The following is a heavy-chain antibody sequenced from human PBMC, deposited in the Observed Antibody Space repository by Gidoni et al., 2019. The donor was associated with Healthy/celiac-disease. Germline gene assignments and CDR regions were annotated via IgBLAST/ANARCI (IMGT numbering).Heavy chain of an antibody. CDR2: IYYSGST. CDR1: GCSISSSRYY. Sequence: QLPLQESVPGLVKPSATLSLTCTVSGCSISSSRYYWGWIRQPPGKGLEWIASIYYSGSTYYNPSLKSRVTISVDTSKNQFSLKLSSVTAADTAVYYCARHARVAKYGDSGFDYWGQGTLVTVSS. D-gene: IGHD4-17*01. J-gene: IGHJ4*02. CDR3: ARHARVAKYGDSGFDY. V-gene: IGHV4-39*01.